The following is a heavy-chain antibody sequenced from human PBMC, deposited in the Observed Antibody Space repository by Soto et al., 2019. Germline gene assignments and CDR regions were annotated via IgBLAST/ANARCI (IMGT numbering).Heavy chain of an antibody. V-gene: IGHV3-74*01. CDR2: IDSDGSPT. CDR1: GFTFSSYW. Sequence: EVQLVESGGGLVQPGGSLRLSCTASGFTFSSYWMHCVRQAPGKGLVWVSRIDSDGSPTNYADFVKGRFTISRDNAKNTLYLQMNSLRVEDTAVYYCARGASGYGNFDYWGQGTLVTVSS. D-gene: IGHD5-12*01. CDR3: ARGASGYGNFDY. J-gene: IGHJ4*02.